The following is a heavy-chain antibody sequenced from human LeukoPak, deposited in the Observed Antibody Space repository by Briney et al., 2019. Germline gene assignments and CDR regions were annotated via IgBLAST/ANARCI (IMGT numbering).Heavy chain of an antibody. CDR3: AGYSRSSGWFDH. J-gene: IGHJ5*02. D-gene: IGHD6-6*01. CDR2: IKQDGSEK. CDR1: GFTLSSYW. V-gene: IGHV3-7*01. Sequence: GGSLRLSCAASGFTLSSYWMSWVRQAPGKGLEWVANIKQDGSEKDYVDSVKGRFTISRDNAKNSLYLQMNSLRAEDTAVYYCAGYSRSSGWFDHWGQGTLVTVSS.